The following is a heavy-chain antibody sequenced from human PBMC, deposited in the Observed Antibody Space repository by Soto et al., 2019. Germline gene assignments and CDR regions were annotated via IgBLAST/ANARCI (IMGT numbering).Heavy chain of an antibody. CDR1: GFTVSSNY. Sequence: EVQLVESGGGLGQPGGSLRLSCAASGFTVSSNYMSWVRQAPGKGLEWVSVIYSGGSTYYADSVKGRFTISRHNYKNTLYLQMNSLRAEDTAVYYCATLGGGDPGFDWGQGTLVTVSS. D-gene: IGHD2-21*01. V-gene: IGHV3-53*04. CDR2: IYSGGST. CDR3: ATLGGGDPGFD. J-gene: IGHJ4*02.